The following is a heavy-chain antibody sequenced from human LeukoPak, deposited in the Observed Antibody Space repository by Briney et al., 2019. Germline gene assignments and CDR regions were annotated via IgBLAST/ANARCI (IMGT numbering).Heavy chain of an antibody. CDR1: GYIFTANF. J-gene: IGHJ4*02. V-gene: IGHV1-2*02. D-gene: IGHD1-7*01. Sequence: ASVKVSCRTSGYIFTANFIHWVRQAPGHGLVWMGWISPTNGDTRYAQKFQGRVAMTRDTSISTGYMELSRLRSDDTAVYYCVRDGLHWDYDYWGQGTLVAVSS. CDR2: ISPTNGDT. CDR3: VRDGLHWDYDY.